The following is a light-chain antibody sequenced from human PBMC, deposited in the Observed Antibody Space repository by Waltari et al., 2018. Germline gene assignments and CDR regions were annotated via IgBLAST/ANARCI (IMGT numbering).Light chain of an antibody. CDR1: QTISGSW. Sequence: EIVLTQSPGSLSLSPGERATLSCRASQTISGSWLTWYQQKPGQAPRLLIYGASSRATAIPDRFSGSGSGTDFTLTSSRLEPGDFAVYYCQQYYGSSVTFGGGTKVEIK. CDR3: QQYYGSSVT. CDR2: GAS. J-gene: IGKJ4*01. V-gene: IGKV3-20*01.